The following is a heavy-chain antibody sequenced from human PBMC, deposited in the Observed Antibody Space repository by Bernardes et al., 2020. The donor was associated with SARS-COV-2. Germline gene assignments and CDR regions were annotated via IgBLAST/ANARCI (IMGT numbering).Heavy chain of an antibody. Sequence: GSLRLSCAASGFTFSTYWMHWVRQAPGKGLVWVSRINSDGRSTTYSDSVKGRFTISRDNAKNMLYLQMNSLRGEDTAVYYCVKDHYDLWSGYFGYFDLWGRGTLVTVSS. J-gene: IGHJ2*01. CDR1: GFTFSTYW. CDR3: VKDHYDLWSGYFGYFDL. D-gene: IGHD3-3*01. V-gene: IGHV3-74*03. CDR2: INSDGRST.